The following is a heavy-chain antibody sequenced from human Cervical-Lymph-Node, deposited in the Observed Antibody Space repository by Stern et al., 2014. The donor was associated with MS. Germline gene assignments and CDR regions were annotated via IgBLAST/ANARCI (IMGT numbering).Heavy chain of an antibody. CDR2: INVGNGNT. D-gene: IGHD3-9*01. Sequence: QVQLLQTGAEVKKPGASVKVSCKASGYTFTRHGIHWVRQAPGQGLEWMGWINVGNGNTKYSQSFPGRLTITRDTFGSTVYMELSTLKSDDTAVYYCARFVTGSEYYFDYWGQGTLVTVSS. CDR1: GYTFTRHG. CDR3: ARFVTGSEYYFDY. J-gene: IGHJ4*02. V-gene: IGHV1-3*01.